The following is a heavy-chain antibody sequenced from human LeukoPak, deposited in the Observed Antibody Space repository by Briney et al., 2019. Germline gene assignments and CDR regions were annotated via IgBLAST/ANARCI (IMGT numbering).Heavy chain of an antibody. D-gene: IGHD3-10*01. CDR3: TRNYGSGSYRYLFDY. J-gene: IGHJ4*02. CDR2: IRSKAYGGTT. V-gene: IGHV3-49*03. Sequence: GGSLRLSCTASGFTFGDYAMSWFRQAPGKGLEWVGFIRSKAYGGTTEYAASVKGRFTISRDDSKSIAYLQMNSLKTEDTAVYYCTRNYGSGSYRYLFDYWGQGTLVTVSS. CDR1: GFTFGDYA.